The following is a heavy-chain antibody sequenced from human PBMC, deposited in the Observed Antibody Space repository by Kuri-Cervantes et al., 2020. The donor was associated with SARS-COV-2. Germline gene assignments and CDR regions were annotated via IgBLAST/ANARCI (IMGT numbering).Heavy chain of an antibody. Sequence: LTCAASGFPFSSYWMSWVRQAPGKGLEWVANIKQDGSEKYYVDSVKGRFTISRDNAKNSLYLQMNSLRAEDTAVYYCARASGYDFWSGYNYYYYYMDVWGKGTTVTVSS. CDR1: GFPFSSYW. D-gene: IGHD3-3*01. CDR2: IKQDGSEK. CDR3: ARASGYDFWSGYNYYYYYMDV. J-gene: IGHJ6*03. V-gene: IGHV3-7*01.